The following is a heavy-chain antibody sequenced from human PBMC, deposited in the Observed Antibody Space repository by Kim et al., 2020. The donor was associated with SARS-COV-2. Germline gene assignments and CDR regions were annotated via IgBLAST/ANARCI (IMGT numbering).Heavy chain of an antibody. CDR3: ARGDRGVTDSFDS. D-gene: IGHD3-10*01. V-gene: IGHV4-61*01. Sequence: SETLSLTCTVSGGSVSSGTYYWSWIRQPPGKGLEWIGYMYYNGSPNSNPSLKSRVTISVDTSKNQFSLKMNSVTAADTALYYCARGDRGVTDSFDSWGQG. CDR1: GGSVSSGTYY. CDR2: MYYNGSP. J-gene: IGHJ3*02.